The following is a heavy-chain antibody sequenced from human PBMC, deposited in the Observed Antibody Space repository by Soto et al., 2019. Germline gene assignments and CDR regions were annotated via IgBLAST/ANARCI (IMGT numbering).Heavy chain of an antibody. J-gene: IGHJ5*02. CDR3: ARVRYPVQFVP. Sequence: SSETLSLTCAVYGGSFSGYYWSWIRQPPGKGLEWIGEINHSGSTNYNPSLKSRVTISVDTSKNQFSLKLSSVTAADTAVYYCARVRYPVQFVPWGQGALVTVSS. D-gene: IGHD1-1*01. CDR1: GGSFSGYY. CDR2: INHSGST. V-gene: IGHV4-34*01.